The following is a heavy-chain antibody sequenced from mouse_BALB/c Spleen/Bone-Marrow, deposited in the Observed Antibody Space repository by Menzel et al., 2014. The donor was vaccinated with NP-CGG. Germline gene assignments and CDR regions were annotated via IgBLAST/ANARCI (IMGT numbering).Heavy chain of an antibody. Sequence: VHLVESGAELVKPEASVKLSCTASGFNIKDTYMHWVKQRPEQGLEWIGRIDPANGNTKYDPKFQGKATITADTSSNTAYLQLSSLTSEDTAVYYCARWEYYAMDYWGQGTSVTVSS. D-gene: IGHD4-1*01. CDR1: GFNIKDTY. V-gene: IGHV14-3*02. J-gene: IGHJ4*01. CDR2: IDPANGNT. CDR3: ARWEYYAMDY.